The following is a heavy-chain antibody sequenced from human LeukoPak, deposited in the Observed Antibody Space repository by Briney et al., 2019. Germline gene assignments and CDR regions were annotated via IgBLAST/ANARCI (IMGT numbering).Heavy chain of an antibody. D-gene: IGHD2-2*01. CDR2: IYPGDSDT. V-gene: IGHV5-51*01. CDR1: GYSFTSYW. J-gene: IGHJ6*03. CDR3: ARLRFVVVPAAGRQWLVGVSGAGHYMDV. Sequence: PGESLKISCKGSGYSFTSYWTGWVRQMPGKGLEWMGIIYPGDSDTRYSPSFQAQVTISADKSISTAYLQWSSLKASDTAMYYCARLRFVVVPAAGRQWLVGVSGAGHYMDVWGKGTTVTVSS.